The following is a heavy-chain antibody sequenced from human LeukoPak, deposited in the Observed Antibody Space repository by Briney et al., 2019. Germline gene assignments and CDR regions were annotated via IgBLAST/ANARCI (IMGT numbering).Heavy chain of an antibody. D-gene: IGHD2-21*02. V-gene: IGHV3-33*01. CDR1: GFTFSSYG. J-gene: IGHJ6*02. CDR3: ARGYCGGDCPEAYGMDV. CDR2: IWYDGSNK. Sequence: GGSLRLSCAASGFTFSSYGMHWVRQAPGKGLEWVAVIWYDGSNKYYADSVKGRFTISRDNSKDTLYLQMNSLRAEDTAVYYCARGYCGGDCPEAYGMDVWGRGTTVTVSS.